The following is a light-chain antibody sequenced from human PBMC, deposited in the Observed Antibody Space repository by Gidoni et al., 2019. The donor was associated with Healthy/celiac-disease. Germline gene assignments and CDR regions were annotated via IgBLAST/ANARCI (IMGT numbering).Light chain of an antibody. CDR1: SSDVGSYNL. CDR3: CSYAGSSTWV. J-gene: IGLJ3*02. Sequence: SALTQPASVSGSPGQSITISCTGTSSDVGSYNLVSWYQQHTGKAPKLMIYEVSKRPSGVSNRFSGSKSGNTASLTISGLQAEDEADYYCCSYAGSSTWVFGGVTKLTVL. V-gene: IGLV2-23*02. CDR2: EVS.